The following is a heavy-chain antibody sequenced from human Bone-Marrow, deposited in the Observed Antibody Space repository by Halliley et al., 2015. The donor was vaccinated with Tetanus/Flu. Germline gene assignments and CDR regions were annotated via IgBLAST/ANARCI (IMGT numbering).Heavy chain of an antibody. Sequence: SLRLSCVASGFSFSNPWMTWVRQAPGKGLEWVANIRKDETAKNYVDSVKGRFTISRDNAKNSLSLQMNSLTAEDTAIYYCARDSSPCSGGACYDAFDIWGQGTMVTVSS. D-gene: IGHD2-15*01. CDR1: GFSFSNPW. CDR3: ARDSSPCSGGACYDAFDI. V-gene: IGHV3-7*01. CDR2: IRKDETAK. J-gene: IGHJ3*02.